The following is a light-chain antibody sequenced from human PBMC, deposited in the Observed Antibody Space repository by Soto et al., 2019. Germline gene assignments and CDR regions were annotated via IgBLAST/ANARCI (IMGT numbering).Light chain of an antibody. CDR2: LNSDGSH. V-gene: IGLV4-69*01. Sequence: QLVLTQSPSASASLGASVKLTCTLSSGHSSYAIAWHQQQPEKGPRYLMKLNSDGSHSKGDGIPDRFSGSSSGAERYLTISSLQSEDEADYYCQTWVTGIQVXXXGTKLTVL. CDR1: SGHSSYA. J-gene: IGLJ3*02. CDR3: QTWVTGIQV.